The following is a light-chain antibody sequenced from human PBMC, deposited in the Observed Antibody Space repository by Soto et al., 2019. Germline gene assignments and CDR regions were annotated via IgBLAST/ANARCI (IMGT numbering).Light chain of an antibody. CDR3: AACDDSLNIWV. J-gene: IGLJ3*02. CDR2: RND. CDR1: SSNIGSNY. Sequence: QSVLTQPPSASGTPGQRVTVSCSGSSSNIGSNYIYWYQFLPGTAPKLLIYRNDQRPSGVPDRFSGSKSGASASLAIIGLRSADEADYYCAACDDSLNIWVFGGGTKLTVL. V-gene: IGLV1-47*01.